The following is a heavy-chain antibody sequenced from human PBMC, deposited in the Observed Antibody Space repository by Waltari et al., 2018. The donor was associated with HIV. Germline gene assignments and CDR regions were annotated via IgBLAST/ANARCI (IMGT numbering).Heavy chain of an antibody. CDR3: AYSDSSGSFYPFYFDS. CDR2: IYWDNDK. D-gene: IGHD3-10*01. J-gene: IGHJ4*02. Sequence: QITLKESGPTLVNPTQTLTLTCTFSGFSLSTSGVGVGWIRQPPGKALEWLALIYWDNDKRYSPSLKSRLTITKDTSKNQVVLTVTNMDPVDTATYYCAYSDSSGSFYPFYFDSWGQGTLVTVSS. V-gene: IGHV2-5*02. CDR1: GFSLSTSGVG.